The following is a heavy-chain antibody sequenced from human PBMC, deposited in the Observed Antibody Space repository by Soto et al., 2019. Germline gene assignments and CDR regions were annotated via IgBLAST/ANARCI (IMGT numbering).Heavy chain of an antibody. Sequence: EVQLVESGGGFVQPGWSLRLSCVASRFSFTNAWMSWVRQAPGKGPEWVGRIKSKTDGGTADYAAPVKGRFTISRDDSQNTLYLHMDSLKTADTALYHCSTDIGIYGLDIWGQGTTVTVSS. V-gene: IGHV3-15*01. D-gene: IGHD1-26*01. CDR2: IKSKTDGGTA. CDR1: RFSFTNAW. J-gene: IGHJ6*02. CDR3: STDIGIYGLDI.